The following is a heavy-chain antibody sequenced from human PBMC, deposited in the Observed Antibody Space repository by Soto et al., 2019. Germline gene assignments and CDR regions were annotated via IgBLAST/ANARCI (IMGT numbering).Heavy chain of an antibody. D-gene: IGHD1-26*01. J-gene: IGHJ1*01. CDR1: GFTFSRCG. Sequence: EVQLLDSGGGLVQPGGSLRLSCAASGFTFSRCGMNWVRQAPGKGLEWVSSIDTSGTATTYTDSVRGRFSTSRDNSKNTLHLQMDSLRAEDTAIYYCAQAVGASSRDGFDAWGQGSLVVVSS. CDR2: IDTSGTAT. CDR3: AQAVGASSRDGFDA. V-gene: IGHV3-23*05.